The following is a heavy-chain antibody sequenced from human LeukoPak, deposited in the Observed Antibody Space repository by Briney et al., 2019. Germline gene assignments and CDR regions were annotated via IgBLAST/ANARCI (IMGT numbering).Heavy chain of an antibody. CDR1: GGSISSGGYS. V-gene: IGHV4-30-4*07. CDR3: ARMTTVVTYFDY. CDR2: IYYSGST. J-gene: IGHJ4*02. D-gene: IGHD4-23*01. Sequence: PSQTLSLTCAVSGGSISSGGYSWSWIRQPPGKGLEWIGYIYYSGSTNYNPSLKSRVTISVDTSKNQFSLKLSSVTAADTAVYYCARMTTVVTYFDYWGQGTLVTVSS.